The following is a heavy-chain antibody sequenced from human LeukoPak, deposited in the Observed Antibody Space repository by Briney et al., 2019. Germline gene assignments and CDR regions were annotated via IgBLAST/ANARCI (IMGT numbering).Heavy chain of an antibody. Sequence: GESLRLSCAASGFTFSSYAMSWVRQAPGKGLEWVSAISGSGGSTYYADSVKGRFTISRDNSKNTLYLQMNSLRAEDTAVYYCAKDAVRYGSGSSAYWGQGTLVTVSS. V-gene: IGHV3-23*01. CDR1: GFTFSSYA. CDR3: AKDAVRYGSGSSAY. CDR2: ISGSGGST. D-gene: IGHD3-10*01. J-gene: IGHJ4*02.